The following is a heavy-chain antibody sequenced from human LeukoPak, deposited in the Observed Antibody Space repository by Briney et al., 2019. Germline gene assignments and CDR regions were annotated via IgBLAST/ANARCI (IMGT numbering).Heavy chain of an antibody. CDR1: GGSFSGYY. Sequence: SETLSLTCAVYGGSFSGYYWSWIRQPPGKGLEWIGEINHSGSTNYNPSLKSRVTISVDTSKNQFSLKLSSVTAADTAVYYCARHGAYYDFWSGYDYFDYWGQGTLVTVSS. CDR2: INHSGST. J-gene: IGHJ4*02. D-gene: IGHD3-3*01. V-gene: IGHV4-34*01. CDR3: ARHGAYYDFWSGYDYFDY.